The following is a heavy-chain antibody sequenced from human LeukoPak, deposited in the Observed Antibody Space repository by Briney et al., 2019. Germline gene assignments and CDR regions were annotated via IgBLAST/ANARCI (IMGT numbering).Heavy chain of an antibody. CDR3: ARGVVVAATGDWFDP. Sequence: ASVKVSCKASGYTFTSYDINWVRQATGQGLEWMGWMNPNSGNTGYAQKFQGRVTMTSNTSISTAYMELSSLRSEDTAVYYCARGVVVAATGDWFDPWGQGTLVTVSS. CDR1: GYTFTSYD. CDR2: MNPNSGNT. V-gene: IGHV1-8*01. J-gene: IGHJ5*02. D-gene: IGHD2-15*01.